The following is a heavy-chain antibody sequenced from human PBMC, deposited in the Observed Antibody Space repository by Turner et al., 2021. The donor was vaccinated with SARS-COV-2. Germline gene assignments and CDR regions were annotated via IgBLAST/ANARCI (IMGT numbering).Heavy chain of an antibody. CDR2: IYYSGST. J-gene: IGHJ4*02. V-gene: IGHV4-31*03. CDR1: GGSISSGGYS. Sequence: QVQLQESGPGLVKPSQTLSLTCTVSGGSISSGGYSWSWIRQHPGKGLEWIGYIYYSGSTYYTPSLKSRVTISVDTSKNQFSLKLSSVTAADTAVYYCARSYHTYYFDYWGQGTLGTVSS. D-gene: IGHD2-2*01. CDR3: ARSYHTYYFDY.